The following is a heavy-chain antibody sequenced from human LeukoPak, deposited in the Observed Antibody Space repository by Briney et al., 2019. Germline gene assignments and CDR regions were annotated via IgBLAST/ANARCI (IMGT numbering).Heavy chain of an antibody. CDR1: GFTFSDYY. CDR2: ISSSGSTI. V-gene: IGHV3-11*01. J-gene: IGHJ4*02. D-gene: IGHD4-17*01. Sequence: GGSLRLSCAASGFTFSDYYMSWIRQAPGKGLEWVSYISSSGSTIYYADSVKGRFTISRDNAKNSLYLQMNSLRAEDTAVYYCARDLGVTTAVDMGTFDYWGQGTLVTVSS. CDR3: ARDLGVTTAVDMGTFDY.